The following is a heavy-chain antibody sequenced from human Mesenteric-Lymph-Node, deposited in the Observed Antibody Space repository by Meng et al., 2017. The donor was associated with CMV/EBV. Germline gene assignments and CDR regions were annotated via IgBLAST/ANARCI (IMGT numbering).Heavy chain of an antibody. Sequence: SETLSLTCAVYGGSFSGYYWSWIRQPPGKGLEWIGEINHSGSTNYNPSLKSRVTISVDTSKNQFSLKLSSVTAADTAVYYCARDSPLNCGSTTCYYDGFDVWGRGTTVTVSS. J-gene: IGHJ3*01. CDR3: ARDSPLNCGSTTCYYDGFDV. CDR2: INHSGST. CDR1: GGSFSGYY. V-gene: IGHV4-34*01. D-gene: IGHD2-2*01.